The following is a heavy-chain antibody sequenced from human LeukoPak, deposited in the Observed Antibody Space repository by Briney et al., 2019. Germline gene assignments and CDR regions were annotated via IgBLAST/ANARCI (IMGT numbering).Heavy chain of an antibody. CDR3: ARGGGPFQH. V-gene: IGHV4-39*07. CDR2: IYHSGST. J-gene: IGHJ1*01. CDR1: GGSISSSSYY. Sequence: SETLSLTCTVSGGSISSSSYYWGWIRQPPGKGLEWIGSIYHSGSTYYNPSLKSRVTISVDRSKNQFSLKLSSVTAADTAVYYCARGGGPFQHWGQGTLVTVSS.